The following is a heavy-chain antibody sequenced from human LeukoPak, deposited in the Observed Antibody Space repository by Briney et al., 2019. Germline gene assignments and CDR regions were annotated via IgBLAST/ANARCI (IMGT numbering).Heavy chain of an antibody. CDR2: MNPNSGNT. CDR3: ARGSSCSGGSCYELGLVGY. J-gene: IGHJ4*02. CDR1: GYTFTSYD. V-gene: IGHV1-8*01. Sequence: ASVKVSCKASGYTFTSYDINWVRQATGQGLEWMGWMNPNSGNTGYAQKFQGRVTMTRNTSISTAYMELSSLRSEDTAVYYCARGSSCSGGSCYELGLVGYWGQGTLVTVSS. D-gene: IGHD2-15*01.